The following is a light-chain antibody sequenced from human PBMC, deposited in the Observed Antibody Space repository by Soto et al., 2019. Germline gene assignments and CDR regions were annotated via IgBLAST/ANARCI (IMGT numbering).Light chain of an antibody. CDR3: SSFTSSSSYV. CDR1: SSDVGSYNS. J-gene: IGLJ1*01. CDR2: DVS. Sequence: QSVLAQPASVSGSPGQSIAVSCTGTSSDVGSYNSVSWYQQYPGKAPTLMIHDVSDRPSGVSNRFSGSKSGNTASLTISGLQAEDEADYSCSSFTSSSSYVFRSGTKVTVL. V-gene: IGLV2-14*03.